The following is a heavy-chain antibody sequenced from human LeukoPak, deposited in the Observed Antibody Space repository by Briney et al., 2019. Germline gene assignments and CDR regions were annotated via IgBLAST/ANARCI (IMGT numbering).Heavy chain of an antibody. CDR3: AREHSGSYYVDY. V-gene: IGHV1-69*13. J-gene: IGHJ4*02. D-gene: IGHD1-26*01. CDR2: ITPIFGTA. CDR1: GGTFSSYA. Sequence: GASVKVSCKASGGTFSSYAISWVRQAPGQGLEWMGGITPIFGTANYAQKFQGRVTITADESTSTAYMELSSLRSEDTAVYYCAREHSGSYYVDYWGQGTLVTVSS.